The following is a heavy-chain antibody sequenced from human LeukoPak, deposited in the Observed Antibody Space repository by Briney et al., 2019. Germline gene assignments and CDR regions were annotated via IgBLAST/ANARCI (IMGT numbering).Heavy chain of an antibody. Sequence: SETLSLTCTVSGGSISSYYWSWIRQPPGKGLEWIGYIYYSGSTNYNPSLKSRVTISVDTSKNQFSLKLSSVTAADTAVYYCARDAYGDYTTNWGQGTLVTVSS. CDR3: ARDAYGDYTTN. V-gene: IGHV4-59*12. J-gene: IGHJ4*02. D-gene: IGHD4-17*01. CDR1: GGSISSYY. CDR2: IYYSGST.